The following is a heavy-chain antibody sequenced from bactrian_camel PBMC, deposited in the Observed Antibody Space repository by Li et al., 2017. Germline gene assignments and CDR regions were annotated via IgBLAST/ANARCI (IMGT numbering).Heavy chain of an antibody. CDR2: IYSDGRTT. Sequence: QVQLVESGGGSVQAGGSLRLSCAASTSIRTFNLYAMGWFRQAPGKGLEWVSTIYSDGRTTAYADSVRGRFTIARDYANNTLYLQMNSLKVDDTAVYYCAAERVVAGPFVLQEWPYSYWGQGTQVTVS. CDR1: IRTFNLYA. CDR3: AAERVVAGPFVLQEWPYSY. J-gene: IGHJ4*01. V-gene: IGHV3S14*01. D-gene: IGHD6*01.